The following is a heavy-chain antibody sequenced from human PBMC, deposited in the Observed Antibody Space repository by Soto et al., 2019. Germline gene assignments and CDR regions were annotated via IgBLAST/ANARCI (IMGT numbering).Heavy chain of an antibody. Sequence: GASVKVSCKASGYTFTSYYMHWVRQAPGQGLERMGIINPSGGSTSYAQKFQGRVTMTRDTSTSTVYMELSSLRSEDTAVYYCARDYGHNTIFGVATPYYYGMDVWGQGTTVTVSS. CDR1: GYTFTSYY. CDR2: INPSGGST. D-gene: IGHD3-3*01. V-gene: IGHV1-46*01. CDR3: ARDYGHNTIFGVATPYYYGMDV. J-gene: IGHJ6*02.